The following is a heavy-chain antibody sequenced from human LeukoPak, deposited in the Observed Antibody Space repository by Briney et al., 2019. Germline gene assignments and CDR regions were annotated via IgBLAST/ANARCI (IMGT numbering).Heavy chain of an antibody. CDR3: ARGWYSSGWYGPYYFDY. J-gene: IGHJ4*02. CDR1: GGSISSY. V-gene: IGHV4-59*12. D-gene: IGHD6-19*01. Sequence: PSETLSLTCTVSGGSISSYWSWIRQPPGKGLEWIGCVYYRGSTNYNPSLKSRVTISVDKSKNQFSLKLSSVTAADTAVYYCARGWYSSGWYGPYYFDYWGQGTLVTVSS. CDR2: VYYRGST.